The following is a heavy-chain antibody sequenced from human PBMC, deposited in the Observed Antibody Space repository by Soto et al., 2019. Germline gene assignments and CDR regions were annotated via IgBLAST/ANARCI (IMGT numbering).Heavy chain of an antibody. CDR2: ISAYNGNT. CDR1: GYTFTSYG. V-gene: IGHV1-18*01. J-gene: IGHJ5*02. CDR3: ARDVVTVEGGGFIWCDP. Sequence: QVQLVQSGAEVKKPGASVKVSCKASGYTFTSYGISWVRQAPGQGLEWMGWISAYNGNTNYAQKLQGRVTMTTDTSTSTADMELGSRRSEDPAVYYCARDVVTVEGGGFIWCDPWGQGTLVTVSS. D-gene: IGHD1-26*01.